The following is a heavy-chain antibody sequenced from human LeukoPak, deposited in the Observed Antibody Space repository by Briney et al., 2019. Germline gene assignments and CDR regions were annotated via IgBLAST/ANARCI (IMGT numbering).Heavy chain of an antibody. CDR2: ISSSGSTI. Sequence: TGGSLRLSCAASGFTFSSYEMNWVRQAPGKGPEWVSYISSSGSTIYYADSVKGRFTISRDNAKNSLYLQMNSLRAEDTAVYYCAREGSSNDAFDIWGQGTMVTVSS. CDR3: AREGSSNDAFDI. V-gene: IGHV3-48*03. D-gene: IGHD3-10*01. CDR1: GFTFSSYE. J-gene: IGHJ3*02.